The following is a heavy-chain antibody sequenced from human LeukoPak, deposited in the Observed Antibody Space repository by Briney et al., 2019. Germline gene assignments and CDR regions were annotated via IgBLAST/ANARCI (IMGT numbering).Heavy chain of an antibody. CDR2: IYYSGST. CDR1: GGSISSYY. J-gene: IGHJ4*02. CDR3: ARHAYYGSGVYYFDY. Sequence: SETLSLTCTVSGGSISSYYWSWIRQPPGKGLEWIGYIYYSGSTNYNPSLKSRVTISVDTSKNQFSLKLSSVTAADTAVYYCARHAYYGSGVYYFDYWGRGTLVTVSS. D-gene: IGHD3-10*01. V-gene: IGHV4-59*08.